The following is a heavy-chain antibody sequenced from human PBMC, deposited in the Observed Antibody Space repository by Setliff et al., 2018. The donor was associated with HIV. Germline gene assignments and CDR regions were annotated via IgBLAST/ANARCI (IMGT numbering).Heavy chain of an antibody. J-gene: IGHJ3*02. Sequence: ASVKVSCKASGDTFSSHYMHWVRQAPGKGLEWMGLINPSGDITSYAEKFQGRVTMTRDTSTSTVYMELRSLRSEDTAIYYCASKGGSGNYPDSDAFDIWGQGTLVTVSS. CDR1: GDTFSSHY. V-gene: IGHV1-46*01. D-gene: IGHD3-10*01. CDR3: ASKGGSGNYPDSDAFDI. CDR2: INPSGDIT.